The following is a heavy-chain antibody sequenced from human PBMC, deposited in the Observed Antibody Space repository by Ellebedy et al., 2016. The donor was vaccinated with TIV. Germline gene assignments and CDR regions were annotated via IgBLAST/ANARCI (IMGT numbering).Heavy chain of an antibody. D-gene: IGHD4-17*01. Sequence: GESLKISCAASGFSVSSKYMNWVRQAPGKGLEWVSVIYTVGDTHYGDPVKGRFRVSRDNSKNTLYLQMNSLRAEDTAVDYCATDPDGVYGDTSDYWGRGTLVTVSS. V-gene: IGHV3-53*01. CDR1: GFSVSSKY. J-gene: IGHJ4*02. CDR3: ATDPDGVYGDTSDY. CDR2: IYTVGDT.